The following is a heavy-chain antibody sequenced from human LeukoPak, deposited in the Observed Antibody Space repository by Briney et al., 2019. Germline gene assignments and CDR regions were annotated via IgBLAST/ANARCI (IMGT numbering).Heavy chain of an antibody. CDR1: GGSFSGYY. D-gene: IGHD3-10*01. V-gene: IGHV4-34*01. J-gene: IGHJ4*02. CDR2: INHSGST. Sequence: SETLSLTCAVYGGSFSGYYWSWIRQPPGKGLEWIGEINHSGSTNYNPSLKSRVTISVDTSKNQLSLKLSSVTAADTAVYYCARALITMVRGVRFDYWGQGTLVTVSS. CDR3: ARALITMVRGVRFDY.